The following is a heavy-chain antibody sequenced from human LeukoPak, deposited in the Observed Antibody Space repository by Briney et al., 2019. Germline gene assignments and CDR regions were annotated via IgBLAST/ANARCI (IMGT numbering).Heavy chain of an antibody. CDR2: IIPIFGTA. CDR3: ARGRGSDDYYYYYYMDV. J-gene: IGHJ6*03. CDR1: GGTFSSYA. V-gene: IGHV1-69*13. Sequence: SVKVSCKASGGTFSSYAISWVRQAPGQGLEWMGGIIPIFGTANYAQKFQGRVTITADESTSTAYMELSSLRSEDTAVYYCARGRGSDDYYYYYYMDVWGKGTTVTISS. D-gene: IGHD3-16*01.